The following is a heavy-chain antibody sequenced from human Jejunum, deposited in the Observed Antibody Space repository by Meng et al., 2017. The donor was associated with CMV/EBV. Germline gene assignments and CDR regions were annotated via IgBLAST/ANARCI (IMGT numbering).Heavy chain of an antibody. J-gene: IGHJ4*02. CDR3: ARVPSTSYFDY. Sequence: SCKASADTFSGYYIHWVRQAPGQGLEWMGRINPNSGVTKYAQKFQGLVTMTRDTSISTAYMELSRLTSDDAAVYYCARVPSTSYFDYWGQGTLVTVSS. D-gene: IGHD1-26*01. CDR1: ADTFSGYY. V-gene: IGHV1-2*04. CDR2: INPNSGVT.